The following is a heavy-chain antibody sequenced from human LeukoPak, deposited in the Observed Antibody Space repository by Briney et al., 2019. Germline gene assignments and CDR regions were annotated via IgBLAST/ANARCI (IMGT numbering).Heavy chain of an antibody. CDR2: IHHFGST. J-gene: IGHJ4*02. Sequence: PETVSLTCTVSGHSISSGSSWGWIRQPPGKRLEWIGNIHHFGSTHYNPSLNDRVTISIDKSKNEFPLRLTSVTAADTAVYYCAKSDYGTTVWYFNSWGQGTLVTVSS. CDR1: GHSISSGSS. V-gene: IGHV4-38-2*02. D-gene: IGHD4-17*01. CDR3: AKSDYGTTVWYFNS.